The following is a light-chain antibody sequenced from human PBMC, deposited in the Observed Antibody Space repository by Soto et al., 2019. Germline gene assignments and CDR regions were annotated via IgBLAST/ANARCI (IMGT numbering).Light chain of an antibody. CDR3: QQYNNWPRT. J-gene: IGKJ1*01. CDR1: QSVSSN. V-gene: IGKV3-15*01. Sequence: ELVMTQYTATLSVSPWERATLSCRASQSVSSNLAWYQQKPGQAPRLLIYGASTRATGIPARFSGSGSGTEFTLTISSLQSEDFAVYYCQQYNNWPRTFGQGTKVDIK. CDR2: GAS.